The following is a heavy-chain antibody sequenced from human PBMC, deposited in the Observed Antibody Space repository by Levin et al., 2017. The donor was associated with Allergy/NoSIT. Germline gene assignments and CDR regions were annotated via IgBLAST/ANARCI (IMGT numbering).Heavy chain of an antibody. CDR3: AKDVGFGAYYDISGYSDV. V-gene: IGHV3-23*01. J-gene: IGHJ4*02. Sequence: GESLKISCAASEFTFNNYAMSWVRQAPGKGLEWVSAISGSGGNTYYADSVKGRFTISRDNSKNTLSLQMNSLRAADTALYYCAKDVGFGAYYDISGYSDVWGQGTLVTVSS. CDR1: EFTFNNYA. D-gene: IGHD3-22*01. CDR2: ISGSGGNT.